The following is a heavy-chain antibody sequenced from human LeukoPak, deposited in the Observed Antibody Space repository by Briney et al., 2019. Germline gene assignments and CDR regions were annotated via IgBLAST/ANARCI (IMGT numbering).Heavy chain of an antibody. CDR2: ISSSSSYI. D-gene: IGHD3-10*01. CDR1: GFTFSSYA. J-gene: IGHJ4*02. V-gene: IGHV3-21*01. CDR3: ARDPDYYGSGSYLDY. Sequence: PGGSLRLSCAASGFTFSSYAMSWVRQAPGKGLEWVSSISSSSSYIYYADSVKGRFTISRDNAKNSLYLQMNSLRAEDTAVYYCARDPDYYGSGSYLDYWGQGTLVTVSS.